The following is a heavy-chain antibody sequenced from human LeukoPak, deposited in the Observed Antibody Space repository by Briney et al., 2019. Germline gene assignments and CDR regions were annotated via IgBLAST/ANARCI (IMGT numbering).Heavy chain of an antibody. CDR3: AKDSRNWGSRVDY. V-gene: IGHV3-23*01. J-gene: IGHJ4*02. Sequence: QPGGSLRLSCAASGFTFSTYAMSWVRQAPGKGLEWVSAISGSGCSTYYADSVKGRFTISRDNSKNTLYLQINSPRAEDTAIYYCAKDSRNWGSRVDYWGQGTLVTVSS. CDR1: GFTFSTYA. CDR2: ISGSGCST. D-gene: IGHD7-27*01.